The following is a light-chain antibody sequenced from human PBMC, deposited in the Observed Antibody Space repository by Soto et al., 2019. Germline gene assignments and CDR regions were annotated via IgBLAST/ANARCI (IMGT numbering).Light chain of an antibody. CDR3: QQRSNWIT. CDR1: QSVSSY. CDR2: DAS. Sequence: EIVLTQSPATLSLSPGERATLSCRASQSVSSYLAWYQQKPGQAPRLLIYDASNRATGIPARFSGSGSGTYFTLTISSLEPEDFAVYYCQQRSNWITFGQGTRLEIE. J-gene: IGKJ5*01. V-gene: IGKV3-11*01.